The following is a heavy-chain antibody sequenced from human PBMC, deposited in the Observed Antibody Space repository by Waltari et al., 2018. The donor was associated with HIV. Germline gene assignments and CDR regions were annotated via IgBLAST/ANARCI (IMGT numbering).Heavy chain of an antibody. D-gene: IGHD1-26*01. J-gene: IGHJ4*02. CDR2: IKQDGSEK. CDR3: AVEWELLGGVGY. CDR1: GFPFNTLW. Sequence: EVPLVESGGGLVQPGGSLRLSCAASGFPFNTLWLSWVRQAPGKGLEWVANIKQDGSEKYYVDSVKGRFTISRDNAKNSLYLQMNSLRAEDTAVYYCAVEWELLGGVGYWGQGTLVTVSS. V-gene: IGHV3-7*01.